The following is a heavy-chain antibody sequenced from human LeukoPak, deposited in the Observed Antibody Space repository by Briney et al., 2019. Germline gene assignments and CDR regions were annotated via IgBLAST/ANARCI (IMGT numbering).Heavy chain of an antibody. CDR1: GDSISSGGSY. CDR2: FHPSGST. J-gene: IGHJ6*03. V-gene: IGHV4-61*02. CDR3: ARGAYYYFMDV. Sequence: SETLSLTCTVSGDSISSGGSYWSWIRQPAGKGLEWIGRFHPSGSTNYSPSLKSWVTISVDTSKNQFSLKLSSVTAADSAVYYCARGAYYYFMDVWGNGTTVTVSS.